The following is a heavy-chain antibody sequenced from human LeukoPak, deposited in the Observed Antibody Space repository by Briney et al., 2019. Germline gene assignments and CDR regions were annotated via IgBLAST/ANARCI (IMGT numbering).Heavy chain of an antibody. J-gene: IGHJ4*02. V-gene: IGHV3-74*03. Sequence: GGSLRLSCAASGFKLNSDWMHWVRQVPGKGLVWVSRISRDGSRTTYADSVKGRFTISRDNAKNSLYLQMNSLRAEDTALYYCARDRFLRRPEPADYWGQGTLVTVSS. CDR3: ARDRFLRRPEPADY. CDR1: GFKLNSDW. CDR2: ISRDGSRT. D-gene: IGHD1-14*01.